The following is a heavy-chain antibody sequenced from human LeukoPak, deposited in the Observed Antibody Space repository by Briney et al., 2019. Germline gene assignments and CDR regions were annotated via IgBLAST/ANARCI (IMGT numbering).Heavy chain of an antibody. CDR3: TRNIWCDY. V-gene: IGHV3-49*03. Sequence: GGSLRLSCTASGFTFGDYAMSWFRQALGKGLEWVGFIRSKPYGGTTEYAASVKGRFTISRDESKSIAYLQMHSLKTEDTAVYYCTRNIWCDYWGQGTLVTVSS. D-gene: IGHD4/OR15-4a*01. CDR2: IRSKPYGGTT. J-gene: IGHJ4*02. CDR1: GFTFGDYA.